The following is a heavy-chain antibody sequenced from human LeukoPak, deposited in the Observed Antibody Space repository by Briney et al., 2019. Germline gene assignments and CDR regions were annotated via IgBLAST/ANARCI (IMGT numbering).Heavy chain of an antibody. J-gene: IGHJ4*02. Sequence: SQTLSLTCAVYGGSLSGYYWSWIRHPPGKGLEWIGEINDGGSTNYNPSLKSRATISVDTSKNQFSLKLSSVTAADTAVYYCASYSSRAIRYWGQGTLVTVSS. CDR1: GGSLSGYY. V-gene: IGHV4-34*01. CDR2: INDGGST. D-gene: IGHD6-13*01. CDR3: ASYSSRAIRY.